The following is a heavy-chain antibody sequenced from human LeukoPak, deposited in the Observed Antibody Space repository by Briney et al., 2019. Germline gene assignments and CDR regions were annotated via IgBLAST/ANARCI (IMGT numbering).Heavy chain of an antibody. CDR1: GFTFSSYD. CDR2: IRYDGNIK. Sequence: GGSLRLSCAASGFTFSSYDMHWVRQAPGKGLEWVAFIRYDGNIKYFADSVKGRFTISRDSSKNTLYLQMDSLRPEDTALYYCAKGRYLDSSGYPIDYWGQGTLVTVSS. V-gene: IGHV3-30*02. D-gene: IGHD3-22*01. J-gene: IGHJ4*02. CDR3: AKGRYLDSSGYPIDY.